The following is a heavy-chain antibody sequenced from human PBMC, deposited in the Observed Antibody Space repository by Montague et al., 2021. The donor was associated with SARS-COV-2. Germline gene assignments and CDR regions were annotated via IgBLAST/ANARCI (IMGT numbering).Heavy chain of an antibody. Sequence: SETLSLTCTVSGGSISSYYWSWIRQPPGKGLEWIGYIYYSGSTNYNPSLTSRVPISVATSKNQFSLKLSSVTAADTAVYYCARQSGRLWGIAVAGAFDYWGQGTLVTVSS. J-gene: IGHJ4*02. D-gene: IGHD6-19*01. CDR2: IYYSGST. CDR1: GGSISSYY. CDR3: ARQSGRLWGIAVAGAFDY. V-gene: IGHV4-59*08.